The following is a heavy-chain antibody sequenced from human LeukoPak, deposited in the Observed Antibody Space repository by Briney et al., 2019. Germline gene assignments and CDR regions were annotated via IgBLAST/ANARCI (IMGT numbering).Heavy chain of an antibody. V-gene: IGHV3-53*01. D-gene: IGHD5-18*01. CDR2: IYSGGST. CDR1: GFTVSSNY. J-gene: IGHJ4*02. Sequence: PGGSLRLSCAASGFTVSSNYMSWVRQAPGKGLEWVSVIYSGGSTYYADSVKGRFTISRDNSKNTLYLQMNSLRAEDTAVYYCARLTDTKGFDYWGQGTLVTVSS. CDR3: ARLTDTKGFDY.